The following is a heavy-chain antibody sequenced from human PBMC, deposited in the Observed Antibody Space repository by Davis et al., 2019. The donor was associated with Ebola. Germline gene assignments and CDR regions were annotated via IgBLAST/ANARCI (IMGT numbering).Heavy chain of an antibody. Sequence: GESLKISCTASEFSFSIYAMSWVRQAPGKGLEWVSAISGSGGSTYYADSMKGRVTISRDNSKNTLYLQMSSLRAEDTAIYYCVRVSRNIATGWYRFDAFDIWGQGTLVTVSS. CDR1: EFSFSIYA. CDR3: VRVSRNIATGWYRFDAFDI. J-gene: IGHJ3*02. V-gene: IGHV3-23*01. CDR2: ISGSGGST. D-gene: IGHD6-19*01.